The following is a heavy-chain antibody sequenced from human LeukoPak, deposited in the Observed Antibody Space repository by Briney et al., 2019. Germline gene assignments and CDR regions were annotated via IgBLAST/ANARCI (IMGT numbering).Heavy chain of an antibody. CDR2: ISSSSSYI. Sequence: GGSLRLSCAASGFTYSSYSMNWVRQAPGKGLEWVSSISSSSSYIYYADSVKGRFTISRDNSKNTLYLQMNSLRAEDTAVYYCAKDLKSGYYFGQFDYWGQGTLVTVSS. D-gene: IGHD3-22*01. CDR1: GFTYSSYS. J-gene: IGHJ4*02. CDR3: AKDLKSGYYFGQFDY. V-gene: IGHV3-21*04.